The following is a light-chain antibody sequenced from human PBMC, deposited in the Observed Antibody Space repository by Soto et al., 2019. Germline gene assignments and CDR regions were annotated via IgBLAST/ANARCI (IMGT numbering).Light chain of an antibody. J-gene: IGLJ2*01. Sequence: QPVLTQPPSVSGAPGQRVTISGTGSSSNIGAGYDVHWYQQLPGTAPKLLIHGNSNRPSGVPDRFSGSKSGTSASLAITGLQAEDEADYYCQSYDSSLSGSVVFGGGTKLTVL. CDR3: QSYDSSLSGSVV. CDR2: GNS. V-gene: IGLV1-40*01. CDR1: SSNIGAGYD.